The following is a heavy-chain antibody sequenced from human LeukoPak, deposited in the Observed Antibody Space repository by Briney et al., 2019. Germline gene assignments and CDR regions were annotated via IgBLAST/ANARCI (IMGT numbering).Heavy chain of an antibody. CDR1: GFTFSSYS. CDR3: ARGIAAAGYLDY. V-gene: IGHV3-21*01. D-gene: IGHD6-13*01. CDR2: ISSSSSYI. Sequence: GGSLRLSCAASGFTFSSYSMNWVRQAPGKGLEWVSSISSSSSYIYYADSVKGRFTISRDNAKDSLYLQMNSLRAEDTAVYYCARGIAAAGYLDYWGQGTLVTVSS. J-gene: IGHJ4*02.